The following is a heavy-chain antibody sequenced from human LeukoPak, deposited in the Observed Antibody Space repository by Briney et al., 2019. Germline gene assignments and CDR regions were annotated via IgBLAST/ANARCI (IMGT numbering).Heavy chain of an antibody. CDR3: ARLVNYYGSGKYYFDY. D-gene: IGHD3-10*01. Sequence: SQTLSLTCAVSGGSISSGGYSWSWIRQPPGKGLEWIGYIYHSGSTYYNPSLKSRVTISVDRSKNQFSLKLSSVTAADTAVYYCARLVNYYGSGKYYFDYWGQGTLVTVSS. CDR1: GGSISSGGYS. J-gene: IGHJ4*02. CDR2: IYHSGST. V-gene: IGHV4-30-2*01.